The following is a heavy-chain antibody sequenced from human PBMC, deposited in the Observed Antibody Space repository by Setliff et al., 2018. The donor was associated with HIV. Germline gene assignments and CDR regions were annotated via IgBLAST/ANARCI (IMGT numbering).Heavy chain of an antibody. V-gene: IGHV5-10-1*01. D-gene: IGHD4-17*01. Sequence: ESLKISCKGSGYSFTSYWISWVRQMPGKGLEWMGRIDPSNSNTNYSSSFQGHVTISADKSISTAYLQWSSLKASDTAMYYCARGFYGDYYFDYWGQGTLVTVSS. J-gene: IGHJ4*02. CDR3: ARGFYGDYYFDY. CDR2: IDPSNSNT. CDR1: GYSFTSYW.